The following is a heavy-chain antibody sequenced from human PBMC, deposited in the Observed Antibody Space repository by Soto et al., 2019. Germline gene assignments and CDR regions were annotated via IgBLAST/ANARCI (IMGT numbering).Heavy chain of an antibody. CDR1: GGTFSSYA. Sequence: SVKVSCKASGGTFSSYAISWVRQAPGQGLEWMGGIIPIFGTANYAQKFQGRVTITADESTSTAYMELSSLRSEDTAVYYCARDRPYGSGSYYCARFGYWGQGTLVTVSS. CDR2: IIPIFGTA. CDR3: ARDRPYGSGSYYCARFGY. D-gene: IGHD3-10*01. V-gene: IGHV1-69*13. J-gene: IGHJ4*02.